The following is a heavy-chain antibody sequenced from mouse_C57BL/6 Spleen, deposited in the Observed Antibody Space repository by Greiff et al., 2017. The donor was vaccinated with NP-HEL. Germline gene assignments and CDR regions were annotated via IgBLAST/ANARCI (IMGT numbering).Heavy chain of an antibody. J-gene: IGHJ4*01. CDR2: INYDGSST. Sequence: EVQLQESEGGLVQPGSSMKLSCTASGFTFSDYYMAWVRQVPEKGLEWVANINYDGSSTYYLDSLKSRFIISRDNAKNILYLQMSSLKSEDTATYYCASVLHYYAMDYWGQGTSVTVSS. V-gene: IGHV5-16*01. CDR3: ASVLHYYAMDY. CDR1: GFTFSDYY.